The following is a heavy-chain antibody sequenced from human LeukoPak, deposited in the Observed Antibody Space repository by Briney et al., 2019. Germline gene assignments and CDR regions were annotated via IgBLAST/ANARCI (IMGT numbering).Heavy chain of an antibody. V-gene: IGHV4-34*01. J-gene: IGHJ6*03. CDR1: GGSFSNYY. CDR3: ARRWNYGRNYYIDV. CDR2: INDSGTI. Sequence: PSETLSLTCAVYGGSFSNYYWSWIRQPPGKGLEWIAEINDSGTINYNPSLMSRVTISVDKSKNQFSLKLSSVTAADTAVYYCARRWNYGRNYYIDVWGKGATVSVSS. D-gene: IGHD1-7*01.